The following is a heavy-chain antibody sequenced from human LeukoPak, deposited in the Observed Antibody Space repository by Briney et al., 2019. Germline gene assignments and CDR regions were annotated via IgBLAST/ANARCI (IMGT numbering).Heavy chain of an antibody. CDR1: GFTVSTNY. V-gene: IGHV3-23*01. CDR2: ISGSGGST. J-gene: IGHJ4*02. D-gene: IGHD3-10*01. CDR3: AKGPNYYGSGNYHNDPVY. Sequence: PGGSLRLSCAASGFTVSTNYMTWVRQAPGKGLEWVSGISGSGGSTYYADSVKGRFTISRDNSKNTLYLQMNSLRAEDTAIYYCAKGPNYYGSGNYHNDPVYWGQGTLVTVSS.